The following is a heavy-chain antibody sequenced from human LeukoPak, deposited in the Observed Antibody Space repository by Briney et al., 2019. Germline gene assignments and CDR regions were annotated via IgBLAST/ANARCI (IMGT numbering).Heavy chain of an antibody. CDR3: ARDSYYYGSGSYPFDY. Sequence: SETLSLTCTVSGGSISSYYWSWIRQPAGKGLEWIGRIYTSGSTNYNPSLKSRVTMSVDTSKKQFSLKLSSVTAADTAVYYCARDSYYYGSGSYPFDYWGKGTLVTVSS. D-gene: IGHD3-10*01. CDR2: IYTSGST. V-gene: IGHV4-4*07. J-gene: IGHJ4*02. CDR1: GGSISSYY.